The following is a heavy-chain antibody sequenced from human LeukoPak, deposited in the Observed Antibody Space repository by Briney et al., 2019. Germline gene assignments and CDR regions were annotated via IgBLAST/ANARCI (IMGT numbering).Heavy chain of an antibody. CDR3: ATDFYDST. Sequence: PGGSLRLSCATSGFTFSNAWMNWGRQAPGKGLEWVGRIRSNSDGGTIDYAAPVKGRFTLSRDDSKTTLYRQMNSLQTEDTAVYYCATDFYDSTWGQGTLVTVSS. D-gene: IGHD3-22*01. CDR1: GFTFSNAW. J-gene: IGHJ5*02. V-gene: IGHV3-15*07. CDR2: IRSNSDGGTI.